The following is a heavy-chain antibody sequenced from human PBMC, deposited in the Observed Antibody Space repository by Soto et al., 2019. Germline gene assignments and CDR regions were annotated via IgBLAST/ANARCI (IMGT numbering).Heavy chain of an antibody. CDR2: QYYSGST. V-gene: IGHV4-39*01. D-gene: IGHD2-21*02. CDR1: GGSINNGFHY. CDR3: ARGDDFAGNDYFDY. J-gene: IGHJ4*02. Sequence: NPSETLSLTCTVSGGSINNGFHYWGWIRQPPGKGLEYIGSQYYSGSTYYNPSLQSRVAIFIDTSKNQFSLKLSSVTAADTAVYFCARGDDFAGNDYFDYWGQGTLVTVSS.